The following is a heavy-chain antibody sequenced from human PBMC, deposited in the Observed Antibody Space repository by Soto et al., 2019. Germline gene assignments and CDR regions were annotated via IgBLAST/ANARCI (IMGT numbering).Heavy chain of an antibody. V-gene: IGHV3-33*01. CDR2: IWYDGSNK. Sequence: PGGSLRLSCAASGFTFSSYGMHWVRQAPGKGLEWVAVIWYDGSNKYYADSVKGRFTISRDNSKNTLYLQMNSLRAEDTAVYYCARQTKLERRARYGMDVWGQGTTVTVSS. CDR3: ARQTKLERRARYGMDV. CDR1: GFTFSSYG. D-gene: IGHD1-1*01. J-gene: IGHJ6*02.